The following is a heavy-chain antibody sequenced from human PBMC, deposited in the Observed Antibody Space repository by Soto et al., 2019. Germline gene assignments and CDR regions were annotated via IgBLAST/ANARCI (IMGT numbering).Heavy chain of an antibody. D-gene: IGHD3-10*01. V-gene: IGHV3-11*01. Sequence: QVQLVESGGGLVKPGGSLRLSCAASGFTFSDYYMSWIRQAPGKGLEWVSYISSSGSTIYYADSVKVRFTISRDNAKNSLYLQMNSLRAEDPAVYYCAQARELPPPFDYWCQGTLVTVSS. CDR2: ISSSGSTI. CDR1: GFTFSDYY. CDR3: AQARELPPPFDY. J-gene: IGHJ4*02.